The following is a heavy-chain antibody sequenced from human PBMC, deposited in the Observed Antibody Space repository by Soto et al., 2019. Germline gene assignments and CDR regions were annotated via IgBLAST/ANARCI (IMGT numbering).Heavy chain of an antibody. Sequence: SETLSLTCNISGGSIRSSYRNWIRQPPGKGLEWIGYFFYSGTTNYNPSLKSRVTMSLDTSRNLFSLTLTSVTAADTAVYYCARGHWRDESCFSVHFDHWSPGTLVTVSS. CDR1: GGSIRSSY. D-gene: IGHD2-15*01. J-gene: IGHJ4*02. CDR3: ARGHWRDESCFSVHFDH. CDR2: FFYSGTT. V-gene: IGHV4-59*01.